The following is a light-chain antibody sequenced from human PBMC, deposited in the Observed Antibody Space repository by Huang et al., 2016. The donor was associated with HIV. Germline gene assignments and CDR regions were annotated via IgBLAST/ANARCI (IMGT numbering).Light chain of an antibody. CDR3: QQYYDWPRT. CDR2: GAS. Sequence: EIVMTQSPATLSVSPGERATLSCRASQTVSTNLAWYQQKPGQAPSVLIYGASTRAIDVPGRFSGSGSGTEFTLTISSLQSEDFAVYYCQQYYDWPRTFGQGTRVEIK. CDR1: QTVSTN. J-gene: IGKJ1*01. V-gene: IGKV3-15*01.